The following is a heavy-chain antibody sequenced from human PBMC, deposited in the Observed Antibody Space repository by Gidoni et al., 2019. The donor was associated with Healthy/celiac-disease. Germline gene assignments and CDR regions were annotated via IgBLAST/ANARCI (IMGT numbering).Heavy chain of an antibody. J-gene: IGHJ6*02. CDR1: GDTFTSCD. Sequence: QVQLVQSGAEVKKHGASVKVSCQASGDTFTSCDINWVRQATGQGLEWMGWMNPNSGNTGYAQKFQGRVTMTRNTSISTAYMELSSLRSEDTAVYYCARSLSMVYYYYYGMDVWGQGTTVTVSS. V-gene: IGHV1-8*01. D-gene: IGHD3-10*01. CDR3: ARSLSMVYYYYYGMDV. CDR2: MNPNSGNT.